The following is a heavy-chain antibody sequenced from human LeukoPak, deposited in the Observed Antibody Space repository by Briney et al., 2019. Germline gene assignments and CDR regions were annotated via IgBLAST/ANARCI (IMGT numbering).Heavy chain of an antibody. CDR3: AILYSTNY. Sequence: GGSLRLSCAASGFPFCSYAMTWVRHAPGKGLEGVSGLSNSGGFTYYADSVKGRLTISRDNSKNALYLHMNSLRAEDTALYYCAILYSTNYWGQGTLVTVSS. CDR2: LSNSGGFT. V-gene: IGHV3-23*01. J-gene: IGHJ4*02. D-gene: IGHD6-13*01. CDR1: GFPFCSYA.